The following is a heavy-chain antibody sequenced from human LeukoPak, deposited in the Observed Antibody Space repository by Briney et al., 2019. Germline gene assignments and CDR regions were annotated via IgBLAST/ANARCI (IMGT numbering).Heavy chain of an antibody. CDR2: INPNSGGT. CDR3: ARGYYYDSSGYYFDY. V-gene: IGHV1-2*02. CDR1: GYTFIGYY. J-gene: IGHJ4*02. D-gene: IGHD3-22*01. Sequence: GASVKVSCKASGYTFIGYYMHWVRQAPGQGLEWMGWINPNSGGTNYAQKFQGRVTMTRDTSISTAYMELSRLRSDDTAVYYCARGYYYDSSGYYFDYWGQGTLVTVSS.